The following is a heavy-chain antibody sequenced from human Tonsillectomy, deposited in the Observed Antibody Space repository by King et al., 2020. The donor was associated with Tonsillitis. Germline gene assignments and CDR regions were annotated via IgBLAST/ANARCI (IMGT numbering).Heavy chain of an antibody. CDR3: AKDTPLYDILTGYYNPNPFDY. J-gene: IGHJ4*02. CDR1: GFTFSSYA. Sequence: VQLVESGGGLVQPGGSLRLSCAASGFTFSSYAMSWVRQAPGKGLEWVSVIYSGGSSTYYADSVKGRFTISRDNSKNTLYLQMNSLRAKDTAVYYCAKDTPLYDILTGYYNPNPFDYWGQGTLVTVSS. V-gene: IGHV3-23*03. D-gene: IGHD3-9*01. CDR2: IYSGGSST.